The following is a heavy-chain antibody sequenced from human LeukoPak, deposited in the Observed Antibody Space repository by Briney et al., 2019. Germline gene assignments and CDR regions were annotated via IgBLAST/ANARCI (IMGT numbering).Heavy chain of an antibody. D-gene: IGHD1-26*01. CDR2: ISPNSGDT. J-gene: IGHJ4*02. CDR1: GYTFTGYY. CDR3: ARSPIGLGFFDY. V-gene: IGHV1-2*02. Sequence: ASVKVSCKASGYTFTGYYIHWVRQAPGQGLEWMGWISPNSGDTDYAQEFQGRVTMTRDTSISTAYMELTTLRSDDTAVYYCARSPIGLGFFDYWGQGTLVTGSP.